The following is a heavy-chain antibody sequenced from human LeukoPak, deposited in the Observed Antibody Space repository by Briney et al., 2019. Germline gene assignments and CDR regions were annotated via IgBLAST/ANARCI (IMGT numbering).Heavy chain of an antibody. Sequence: GGSLRLSCAASGFTFSSNAMSWVRQAPGKGLEWVSTISGSTYSTYYADSVKGRFTISRDNSKNTLYLQMNSLRGEDTAVYYCARVVLVGYDILTGYYYFDSWGQGALVTVPS. D-gene: IGHD3-9*01. CDR1: GFTFSSNA. CDR3: ARVVLVGYDILTGYYYFDS. CDR2: ISGSTYST. V-gene: IGHV3-23*01. J-gene: IGHJ4*02.